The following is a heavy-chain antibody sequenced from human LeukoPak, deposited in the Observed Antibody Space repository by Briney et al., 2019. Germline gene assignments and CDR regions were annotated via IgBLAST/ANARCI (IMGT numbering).Heavy chain of an antibody. D-gene: IGHD1-26*01. Sequence: ASVKVSCKASGYTFTGYYMHWVRQAPGQGLEWMGRINPNSGGTNYAQKFQGRVTMTRDTSISTAYMELSRLRSDDTAVYYCARYSGSYSDAGAYFDYWGQGTLATVSS. CDR2: INPNSGGT. J-gene: IGHJ4*02. CDR3: ARYSGSYSDAGAYFDY. V-gene: IGHV1-2*06. CDR1: GYTFTGYY.